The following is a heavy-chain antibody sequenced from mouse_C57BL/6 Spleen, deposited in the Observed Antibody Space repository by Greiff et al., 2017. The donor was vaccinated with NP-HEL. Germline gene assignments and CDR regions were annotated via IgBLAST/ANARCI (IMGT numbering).Heavy chain of an antibody. CDR1: GYTFTSYT. Sequence: QFQLQQSGAELARPGASVKMSCKASGYTFTSYTMHWVKQRPGQGLEWIGYINPSSGYTKYNQKFKDKATLTADKSSSTAYMQLSSLTSEDSAVYYCARDYYGSSTFDYWGQGTTLTVSS. CDR3: ARDYYGSSTFDY. CDR2: INPSSGYT. V-gene: IGHV1-4*01. D-gene: IGHD1-1*01. J-gene: IGHJ2*01.